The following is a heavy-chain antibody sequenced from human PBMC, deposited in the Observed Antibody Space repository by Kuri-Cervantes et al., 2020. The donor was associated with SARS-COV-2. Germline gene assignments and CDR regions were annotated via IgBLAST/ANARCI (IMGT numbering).Heavy chain of an antibody. Sequence: GESLKISCAASGFTFSSYEMNWVRQAPGKGLEWVSYISSSGSTIYYADSVKCRFTISRDNSKNTLYLQMNSLRAEDTAVYYCARDPTPGIAVAGPWGNFDDWGQGTLVTVSS. V-gene: IGHV3-48*03. J-gene: IGHJ4*02. D-gene: IGHD6-19*01. CDR2: ISSSGSTI. CDR1: GFTFSSYE. CDR3: ARDPTPGIAVAGPWGNFDD.